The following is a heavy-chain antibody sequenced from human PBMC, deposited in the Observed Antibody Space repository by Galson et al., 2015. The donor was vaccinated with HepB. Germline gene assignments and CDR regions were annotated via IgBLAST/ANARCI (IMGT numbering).Heavy chain of an antibody. CDR2: ISHRSLYT. Sequence: SLRLSCAASGFSFSDSYMSWFRQAPGKGLEWVSTISHRSLYTNHADSVKGRFAISRDNAKNSVYLQMNSLRAEDTAGYYCARDIRVAPRVSFPEYWGQGTLATVSS. D-gene: IGHD6-13*01. CDR1: GFSFSDSY. V-gene: IGHV3-11*05. CDR3: ARDIRVAPRVSFPEY. J-gene: IGHJ4*02.